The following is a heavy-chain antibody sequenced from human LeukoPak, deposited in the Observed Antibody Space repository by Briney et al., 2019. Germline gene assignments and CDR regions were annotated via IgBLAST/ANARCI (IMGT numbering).Heavy chain of an antibody. CDR3: ARGKTWNCGRGIWDNWFDS. Sequence: GGSLRLSCAASGFTFSSHAMHWVRQAPGKGLEWVAVISYDGSNEYYADSVKGRFTISRDNSKNTLYLQMNSLRAEDTGVYFCARGKTWNCGRGIWDNWFDSWGQGTLVTVSS. CDR1: GFTFSSHA. CDR2: ISYDGSNE. V-gene: IGHV3-30*04. D-gene: IGHD1-7*01. J-gene: IGHJ5*01.